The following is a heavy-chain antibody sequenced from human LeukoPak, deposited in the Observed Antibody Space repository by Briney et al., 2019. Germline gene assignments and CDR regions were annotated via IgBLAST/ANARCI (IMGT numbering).Heavy chain of an antibody. CDR3: TRGAGWLIDY. D-gene: IGHD3-16*01. CDR2: IYYSGST. J-gene: IGHJ4*02. V-gene: IGHV4-59*01. CDR1: GGSISSYY. Sequence: SETLSLTCTVSGGSISSYYWSWIRQPPGKGLEWIGNIYYSGSTYYKPSLQSRVTISADTSKNQFSLKLNSLTTADTAVYYCTRGAGWLIDYWGQGILVTVSS.